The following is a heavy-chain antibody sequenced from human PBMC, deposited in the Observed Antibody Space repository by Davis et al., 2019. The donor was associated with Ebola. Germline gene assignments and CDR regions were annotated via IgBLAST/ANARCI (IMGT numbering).Heavy chain of an antibody. CDR3: AKGPYDRSGSEIDS. J-gene: IGHJ4*02. CDR2: ISGSGGST. V-gene: IGHV3-23*01. Sequence: GESLKISCAASGFTFSGSAMHWVRQAPGKGLEWVSAISGSGGSTYYADSVKGRFTISRDNSKNTLYLQMNSLRAEDTAVYYCAKGPYDRSGSEIDSWGQGTLVTVSS. CDR1: GFTFSGSA. D-gene: IGHD3-22*01.